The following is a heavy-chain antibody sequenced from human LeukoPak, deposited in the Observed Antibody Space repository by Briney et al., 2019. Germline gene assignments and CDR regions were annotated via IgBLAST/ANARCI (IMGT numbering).Heavy chain of an antibody. CDR3: ARSFFRPGIVGATLYYFDY. CDR2: ISYIGNT. V-gene: IGHV4-59*11. CDR1: GASITSHY. Sequence: SETLSLTCTVSGASITSHYWSWIRQPPGKGLEWIGYISYIGNTNYNPSLKSRVTISMDTSKNQFSLKLSSVTAPDTAVYYCARSFFRPGIVGATLYYFDYWGQGALVTVSS. J-gene: IGHJ4*02. D-gene: IGHD1-26*01.